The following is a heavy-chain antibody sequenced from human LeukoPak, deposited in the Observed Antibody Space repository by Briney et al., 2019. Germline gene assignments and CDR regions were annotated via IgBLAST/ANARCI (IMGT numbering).Heavy chain of an antibody. CDR3: ARVHSSGYYY. Sequence: ASVKVSSKASGYTFTSYGISWVRQAPGQGLEWMGWISTYNGNRNYAQKLKGRITMTTDKSTTTAYMELRSLRSDDTAVYYCARVHSSGYYYWGQGTLVTVSS. CDR1: GYTFTSYG. J-gene: IGHJ4*02. V-gene: IGHV1-18*01. CDR2: ISTYNGNR. D-gene: IGHD3-22*01.